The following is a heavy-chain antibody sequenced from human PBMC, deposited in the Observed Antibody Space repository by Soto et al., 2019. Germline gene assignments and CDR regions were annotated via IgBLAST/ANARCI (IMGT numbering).Heavy chain of an antibody. CDR1: GFTFSRYG. D-gene: IGHD1-7*01. J-gene: IGHJ4*02. CDR3: VKLRLELLYLDS. V-gene: IGHV3-23*01. Sequence: EVQLSESGGGLVQPGGSLRLSCAASGFTFSRYGMSWVPQAPGKGLEWVSAITGSGDSTYYADSVKGRFTISRDSSNNTVYLQMNSLRADDTAVYYCVKLRLELLYLDSWGLGALVIVSS. CDR2: ITGSGDST.